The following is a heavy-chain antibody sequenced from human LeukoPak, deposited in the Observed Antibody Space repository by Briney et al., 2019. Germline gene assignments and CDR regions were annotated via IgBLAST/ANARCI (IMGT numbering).Heavy chain of an antibody. V-gene: IGHV3-74*01. D-gene: IGHD6-19*01. CDR1: GFTFSTYW. CDR2: INSGGDDT. J-gene: IGHJ4*02. Sequence: GGSLRLPCAASGFTFSTYWMHWVRQAPGKGLVWVSLINSGGDDTRYADSVKGRFTISRDNAKNTLYLQMNSLRAEDTAVYYCARRIGYSSGHSAVYYFDYWGQGTLVTVSS. CDR3: ARRIGYSSGHSAVYYFDY.